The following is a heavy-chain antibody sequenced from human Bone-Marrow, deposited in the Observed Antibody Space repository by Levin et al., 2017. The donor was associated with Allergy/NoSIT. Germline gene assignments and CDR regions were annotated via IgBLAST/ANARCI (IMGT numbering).Heavy chain of an antibody. Sequence: HAGGSLRLSCAASGFTFSDYWMNWVRQAPGKGLEWVANINQHGNEKYYMDSVKGRFTISRDNPKNSLDLQMNSLRAEDTAVYYCARDGVAPGVYFDSWGQGVLVIVSS. CDR3: ARDGVAPGVYFDS. CDR1: GFTFSDYW. V-gene: IGHV3-7*01. D-gene: IGHD2-2*01. J-gene: IGHJ4*02. CDR2: INQHGNEK.